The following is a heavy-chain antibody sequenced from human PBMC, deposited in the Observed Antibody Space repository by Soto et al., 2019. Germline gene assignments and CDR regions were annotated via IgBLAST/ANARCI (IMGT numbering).Heavy chain of an antibody. V-gene: IGHV4-59*07. CDR3: ARVSPYRGSYGYYGMDV. CDR1: GYAISIYH. D-gene: IGHD1-26*01. CDR2: IYYSGST. Sequence: SDTLSLTLTVAGYAISIYHWSCILHPPGKGLEWIGYIYYSGSTNYNPSLKSRVTISVDTSKNQFSLKLSSVTAADTAVYYCARVSPYRGSYGYYGMDVWGQGTTVTVYS. J-gene: IGHJ6*02.